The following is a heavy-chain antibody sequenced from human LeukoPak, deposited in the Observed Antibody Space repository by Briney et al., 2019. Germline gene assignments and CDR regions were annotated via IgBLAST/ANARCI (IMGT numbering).Heavy chain of an antibody. CDR1: GGTFSSYA. Sequence: SVKVSCRASGGTFSSYAISWVRQAPGQGLEWMGRIIPILGIANYAQKFQGSVTITADKSTSTAYMELSSLRSEDTAVYYCARDHAQWFGELRALDYWGQGTLVTVSS. D-gene: IGHD3-10*01. J-gene: IGHJ4*02. V-gene: IGHV1-69*04. CDR2: IIPILGIA. CDR3: ARDHAQWFGELRALDY.